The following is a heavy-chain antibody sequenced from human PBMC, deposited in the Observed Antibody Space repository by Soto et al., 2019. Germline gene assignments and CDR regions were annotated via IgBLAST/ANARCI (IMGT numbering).Heavy chain of an antibody. V-gene: IGHV1-24*01. D-gene: IGHD4-17*01. CDR2: FDPEDGET. Sequence: QVRLVQSGAEVKKPGASVKVSCKVSGYTLTELSMHWVRQAPGKGLEWMGGFDPEDGETIYAQKFQGRVTMTEDTSTDTAYMELSSLRSEDTAVYYCATTHQAPATVTTLFDYWGQGTLVTVSS. CDR3: ATTHQAPATVTTLFDY. CDR1: GYTLTELS. J-gene: IGHJ4*02.